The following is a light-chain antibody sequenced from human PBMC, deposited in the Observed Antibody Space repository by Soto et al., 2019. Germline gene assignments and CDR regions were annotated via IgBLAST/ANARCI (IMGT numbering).Light chain of an antibody. J-gene: IGKJ2*01. CDR1: QSVSSSY. CDR3: QQYGSSPPYT. Sequence: EIVLTQSPGTLSLSPGERATLSCRASQSVSSSYLAWYQQKPGQAPRLLIYCPSSRATGIPDRFSGSGSGTDFTLTISRLEPEDFAVYYCQQYGSSPPYTFGQGTKLEIK. V-gene: IGKV3-20*01. CDR2: CPS.